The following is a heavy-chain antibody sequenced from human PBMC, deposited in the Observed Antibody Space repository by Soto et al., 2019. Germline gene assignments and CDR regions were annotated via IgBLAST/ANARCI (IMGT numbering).Heavy chain of an antibody. CDR2: IKQDGSDK. V-gene: IGHV3-7*01. Sequence: AVSLRLSCVASGFTFSSYWMSWVRQAPGKGLEWVANIKQDGSDKYYVDSVKGRFTISRDDAKNSLYLQMNSLRAEDTAVYYCATSAAAPGNYWGQGTLVTVSS. J-gene: IGHJ4*02. CDR3: ATSAAAPGNY. CDR1: GFTFSSYW. D-gene: IGHD6-13*01.